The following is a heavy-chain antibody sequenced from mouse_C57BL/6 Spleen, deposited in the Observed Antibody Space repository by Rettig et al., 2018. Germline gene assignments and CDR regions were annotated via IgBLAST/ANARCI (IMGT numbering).Heavy chain of an antibody. CDR3: ALYYDYP. V-gene: IGHV1-50*01. D-gene: IGHD2-4*01. J-gene: IGHJ3*01. Sequence: GASVKLSCKASGYTFTSYWMQWVKQRPGQGLEWIGEIDPSDSYTNYNQKFKGKATLTVDTSSSTAYMQLSSLTSEDSAVYYCALYYDYPWGQGTLVTVSA. CDR2: IDPSDSYT. CDR1: GYTFTSYW.